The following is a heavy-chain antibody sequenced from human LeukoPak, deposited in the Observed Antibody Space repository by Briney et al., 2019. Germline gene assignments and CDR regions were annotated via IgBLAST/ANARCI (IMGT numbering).Heavy chain of an antibody. Sequence: KPGRCLRLFCASCGFTFSRYSMNWVRHARGKGLEWVLSIRISSSYIYYTDSVKGRFTISRHNAKHSLYLQMNRLRAEETAVYYCAREMGSDYGDDPGLDVWGQGTTVTVSS. D-gene: IGHD4-17*01. V-gene: IGHV3-21*01. CDR1: GFTFSRYS. J-gene: IGHJ6*02. CDR2: IRISSSYI. CDR3: AREMGSDYGDDPGLDV.